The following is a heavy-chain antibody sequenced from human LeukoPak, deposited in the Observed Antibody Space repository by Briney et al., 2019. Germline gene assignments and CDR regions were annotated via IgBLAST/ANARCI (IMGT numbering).Heavy chain of an antibody. D-gene: IGHD3-22*01. Sequence: ASVKVSCKVSGYTLTELSMHWVRQAPGKGLEWMGGFDPEDGETIYAQKFQGRVTMTEDTSTDTAYMELSSLRSEDTAVYYCATVNPHYYDSSGYYGINWFDPWGQGTLVTVSS. CDR3: ATVNPHYYDSSGYYGINWFDP. CDR1: GYTLTELS. V-gene: IGHV1-24*01. CDR2: FDPEDGET. J-gene: IGHJ5*02.